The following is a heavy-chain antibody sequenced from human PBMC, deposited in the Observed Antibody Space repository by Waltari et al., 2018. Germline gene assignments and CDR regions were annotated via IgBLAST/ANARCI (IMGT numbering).Heavy chain of an antibody. Sequence: QLQLQESGSGLVKPSQTLSLTCAVSGGSMSSGRHSWSWVRQPPGKGLEWIGYTYHSGSTYYNPSLKSRVTISVDMSKNEFSLKLSSVTAADTAVYYCARVGNFGDYGIFDSWGQGTLVTVSS. V-gene: IGHV4-30-2*01. CDR2: TYHSGST. J-gene: IGHJ4*02. CDR3: ARVGNFGDYGIFDS. CDR1: GGSMSSGRHS. D-gene: IGHD4-17*01.